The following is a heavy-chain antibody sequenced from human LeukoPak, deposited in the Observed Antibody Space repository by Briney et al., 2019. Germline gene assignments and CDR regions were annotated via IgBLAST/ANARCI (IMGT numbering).Heavy chain of an antibody. V-gene: IGHV3-30-3*01. CDR1: GFTFSTYA. J-gene: IGHJ4*02. Sequence: GGSLRLSCAASGFTFSTYAMHWVRQAPGKGLEWVVVISYDGSNKYYADSVKGRFTISRDNSKNTLYLQMNSLRAEDTAVYYCAKDLQVLASFDYWGQGTLVTVSS. D-gene: IGHD3-3*01. CDR2: ISYDGSNK. CDR3: AKDLQVLASFDY.